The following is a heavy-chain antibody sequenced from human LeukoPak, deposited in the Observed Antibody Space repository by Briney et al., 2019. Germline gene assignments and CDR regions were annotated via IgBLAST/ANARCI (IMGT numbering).Heavy chain of an antibody. CDR3: ARDTLVGATHE. D-gene: IGHD1-26*01. V-gene: IGHV4-30-2*01. J-gene: IGHJ4*02. Sequence: PSETLSLTCAVSGGSISSGGYSWSWIRQPPGKGLEWIGYIYHSGSTYYNPSLKSRVTISVDRSKNQFSLKLSSVTAADTAVYYCARDTLVGATHEWGQGTLVTVSS. CDR1: GGSISSGGYS. CDR2: IYHSGST.